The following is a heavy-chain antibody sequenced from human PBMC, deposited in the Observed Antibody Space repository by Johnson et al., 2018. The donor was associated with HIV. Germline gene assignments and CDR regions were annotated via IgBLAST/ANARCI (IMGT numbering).Heavy chain of an antibody. V-gene: IGHV3-30*02. J-gene: IGHJ3*02. Sequence: VQLVESGGGVVQPGGSLRLSCAASGFTFSNAWMSWVRQAPGKGLEWVAFTRYDGSNKYYADSVKGRFTVSRDNYKNTLYLQMNSLRGEDTAVYYCAKVHSSSSNGFDIWGQGTMVTVSS. CDR1: GFTFSNAW. CDR2: TRYDGSNK. D-gene: IGHD6-6*01. CDR3: AKVHSSSSNGFDI.